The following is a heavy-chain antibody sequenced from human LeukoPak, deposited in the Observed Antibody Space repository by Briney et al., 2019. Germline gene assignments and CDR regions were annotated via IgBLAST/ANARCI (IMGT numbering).Heavy chain of an antibody. CDR1: GGTFSSYA. J-gene: IGHJ3*02. D-gene: IGHD3-16*01. CDR2: IIPLLGVT. Sequence: GSSVKVSCKASGGTFSSYAFNGVRQAPGQGLERVGRIIPLLGVTNHAQKLQGRVTVTADPATNTAYMELSSLIPDDTAVYYCARARTMITFGGVRHAFDIWGQGTLVTVSS. CDR3: ARARTMITFGGVRHAFDI. V-gene: IGHV1-69*04.